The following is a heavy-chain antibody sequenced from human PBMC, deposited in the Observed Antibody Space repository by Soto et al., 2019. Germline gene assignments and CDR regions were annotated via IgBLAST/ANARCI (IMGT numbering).Heavy chain of an antibody. D-gene: IGHD2-15*01. Sequence: QVQLVQSGAEVKKPGSSVKVSCKSSGGTFSNSPINWVRQAPGQGLEWMGGVIPLFRTANYAQKFQGRVTITADESTNTAYMELSSLRSGDTAVYYCARSRFVVGVTEDYYGMDVWGQGTTVTVAS. J-gene: IGHJ6*02. CDR3: ARSRFVVGVTEDYYGMDV. CDR1: GGTFSNSP. CDR2: VIPLFRTA. V-gene: IGHV1-69*12.